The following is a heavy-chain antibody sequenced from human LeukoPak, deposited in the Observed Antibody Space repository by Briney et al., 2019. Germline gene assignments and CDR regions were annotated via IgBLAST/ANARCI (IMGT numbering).Heavy chain of an antibody. D-gene: IGHD3-3*01. CDR1: GFTFNNYW. CDR2: IKQDGSEK. Sequence: GGSLRLSCAASGFTFNNYWMSWVRQAPGKGLEWVANIKQDGSEKYYVDSVKGRFTISRDNAKKSVYLQMNSLRAEDTAVYYCAGEISVYYDFWSGYSWGQGTLVTVSS. V-gene: IGHV3-7*01. CDR3: AGEISVYYDFWSGYS. J-gene: IGHJ5*02.